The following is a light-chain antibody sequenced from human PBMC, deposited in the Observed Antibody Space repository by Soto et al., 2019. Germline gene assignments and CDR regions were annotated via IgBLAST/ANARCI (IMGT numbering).Light chain of an antibody. CDR2: DAS. CDR1: QSVGGH. V-gene: IGKV3-11*01. CDR3: QQRNNWPPSIT. J-gene: IGKJ5*01. Sequence: EIVLTQSPATLSLSPGERATLSCRASQSVGGHLAWYQQKPGQAPRLLIYDASDRATGIPARFSGSGSETDFTLTISSLEPDDFAVYYCQQRNNWPPSITFGQATPLEIK.